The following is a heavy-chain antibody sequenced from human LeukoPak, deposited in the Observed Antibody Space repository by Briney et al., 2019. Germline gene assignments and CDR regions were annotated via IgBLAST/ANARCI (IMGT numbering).Heavy chain of an antibody. CDR2: INHSGST. V-gene: IGHV4-34*01. CDR3: ARGRGYMYCGGDCVAFDI. Sequence: PSETLSLTYAVYGGSFSGYYCSWIRQPPGKGLEWIGEINHSGSTNYNPSLKSRVTISVDTSKNQFSLKLSSVTAADTAVYYFARGRGYMYCGGDCVAFDIWGQGTMVTVSS. D-gene: IGHD2-21*02. CDR1: GGSFSGYY. J-gene: IGHJ3*02.